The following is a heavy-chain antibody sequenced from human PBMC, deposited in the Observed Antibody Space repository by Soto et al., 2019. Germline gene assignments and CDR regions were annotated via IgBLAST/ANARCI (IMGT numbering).Heavy chain of an antibody. D-gene: IGHD3-22*01. CDR3: ARWYYYDSSGYYLYEYFDY. Sequence: PSETLSLTCTVSGGSISSGGYYWSWIRQHPGKGLEWIGYIYYSGSTYYNPSLKSRVTISVDTSKNQFSLKLSSVTAADTAVYYCARWYYYDSSGYYLYEYFDYWGQGTLVTVSS. J-gene: IGHJ4*02. V-gene: IGHV4-31*03. CDR1: GGSISSGGYY. CDR2: IYYSGST.